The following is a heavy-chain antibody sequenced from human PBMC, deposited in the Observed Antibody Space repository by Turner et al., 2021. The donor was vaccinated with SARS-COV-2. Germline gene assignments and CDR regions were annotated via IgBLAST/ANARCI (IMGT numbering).Heavy chain of an antibody. J-gene: IGHJ4*02. CDR2: MNPNSGNT. D-gene: IGHD2-21*02. CDR3: ARVGEPLRNINDY. CDR1: GYTFTRYD. Sequence: QVQLVQSGAEVKKPGASVKVSCRASGYTFTRYDINWVRQATGQGLEWMGWMNPNSGNTGYAQKFQGRVTMTRNTSISTVYMELSSLRSEDTAVYYCARVGEPLRNINDYWGQGTLVTVSS. V-gene: IGHV1-8*01.